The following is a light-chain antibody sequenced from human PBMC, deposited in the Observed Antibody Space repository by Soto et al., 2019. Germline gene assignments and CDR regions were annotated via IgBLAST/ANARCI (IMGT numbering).Light chain of an antibody. CDR3: QQRSAWPWT. CDR1: HSVGSL. V-gene: IGKV3-11*01. Sequence: EIVLTQSPATLSSSPGDRATLSCRASHSVGSLLAWYQQKPGQAPRLLMYFASNRATGIPPRFSGSGSGTDFTLTIDSLEPEDFAVYYCQQRSAWPWTFGQGTRVEIK. J-gene: IGKJ1*01. CDR2: FAS.